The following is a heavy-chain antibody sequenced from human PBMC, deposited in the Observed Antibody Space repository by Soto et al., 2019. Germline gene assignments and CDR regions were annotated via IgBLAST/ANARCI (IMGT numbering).Heavy chain of an antibody. V-gene: IGHV2-5*02. CDR3: EHSGLFSEWCGELFGIFYGMDV. D-gene: IGHD3-10*01. Sequence: QTTLKESDPTLVKPKQTLTLTCTFSGFSLSTSGVGVGWIRQPPGQALEWLALIYCDDDKRYSPALKIRLTITKDTANNPVVLTMTNMDPVDTDTYYCEHSGLFSEWCGELFGIFYGMDVWGQGTTVTVSS. J-gene: IGHJ6*02. CDR2: IYCDDDK. CDR1: GFSLSTSGVG.